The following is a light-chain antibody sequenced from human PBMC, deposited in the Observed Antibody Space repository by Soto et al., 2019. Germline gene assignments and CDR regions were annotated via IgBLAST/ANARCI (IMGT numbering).Light chain of an antibody. CDR2: KGT. CDR3: CSYAPESTYV. Sequence: QSVLAQPASVSGSPGQSITISCTGTSSDVGAYNSVSWYQQHPHRAPQVIIYKGTQRPSGVSNRFSGSTSGNAASLTISALQADDEADYFCCSYAPESTYVFGTGTKVTAL. J-gene: IGLJ1*01. V-gene: IGLV2-23*01. CDR1: SSDVGAYNS.